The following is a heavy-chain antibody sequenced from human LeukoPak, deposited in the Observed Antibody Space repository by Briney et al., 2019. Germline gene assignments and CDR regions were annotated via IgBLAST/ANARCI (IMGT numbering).Heavy chain of an antibody. V-gene: IGHV5-51*01. Sequence: GESLKISCKGSGYSFTSYWIGWGRQMPGKGVEWMGIVYPGDSDTRYSPSFQGQVTLSADKSISTAYLQWSSLKASDTAMYYCARVSRGYNPFDYWGQGTLVTVSS. CDR1: GYSFTSYW. D-gene: IGHD5-24*01. CDR2: VYPGDSDT. CDR3: ARVSRGYNPFDY. J-gene: IGHJ4*02.